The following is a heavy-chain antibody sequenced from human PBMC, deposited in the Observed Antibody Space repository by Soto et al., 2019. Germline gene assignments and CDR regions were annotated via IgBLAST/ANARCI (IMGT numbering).Heavy chain of an antibody. J-gene: IGHJ4*02. V-gene: IGHV3-23*01. CDR3: AKERTSITMIVVVNYYFDY. D-gene: IGHD3-22*01. Sequence: GGSLRLSCAASGFTFSTYAMSWVRQAPGKGLEWVSVIGEGGFSTQYAASVKGRFTISRDNSKNTLYLQMNSLRAEDTAVYYCAKERTSITMIVVVNYYFDYWGQGTLVTVSS. CDR1: GFTFSTYA. CDR2: IGEGGFST.